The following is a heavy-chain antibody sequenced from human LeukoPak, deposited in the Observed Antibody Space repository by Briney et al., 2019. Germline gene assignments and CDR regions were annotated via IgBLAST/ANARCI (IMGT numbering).Heavy chain of an antibody. J-gene: IGHJ4*02. Sequence: SETLSLTCADYGGSFSGYYWSWIRQPPGKGLEWIGEINHSGSTNYNPSLKSRVTISVDTSKNQFSLKLSSVTAADTAVYYCARGQDYYDSSGYYYPGNYFDYWGQGTLVTVSS. V-gene: IGHV4-34*01. D-gene: IGHD3-22*01. CDR2: INHSGST. CDR1: GGSFSGYY. CDR3: ARGQDYYDSSGYYYPGNYFDY.